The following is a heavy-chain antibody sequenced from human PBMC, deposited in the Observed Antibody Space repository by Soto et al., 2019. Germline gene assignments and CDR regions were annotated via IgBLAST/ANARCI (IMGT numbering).Heavy chain of an antibody. Sequence: EVQLVESGGGLVQPGGSLRLSCAASGFTFSSYWMHWVRQAPGKGLVWVSRINTDGSSTTYADSVKGRFTISRDNEKHTLYLQMNSLRAEDTAVYYCARDDCYNTIGYWGQGTLVTVSS. CDR3: ARDDCYNTIGY. CDR2: INTDGSST. CDR1: GFTFSSYW. J-gene: IGHJ4*02. D-gene: IGHD2-21*01. V-gene: IGHV3-74*01.